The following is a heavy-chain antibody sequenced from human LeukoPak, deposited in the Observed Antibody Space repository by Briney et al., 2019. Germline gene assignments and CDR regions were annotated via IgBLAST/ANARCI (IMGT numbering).Heavy chain of an antibody. Sequence: PGGSLRLSXAASGFTFDDYAMHWVRQAPGKGLEWVSLISWDGGSTYYADSVKGRFTISRDNSKNSLYLQMNSLRAEDTALYYCAKDRGRYCTNGVCSPADYWGQGTLVTVSS. D-gene: IGHD2-8*01. CDR3: AKDRGRYCTNGVCSPADY. J-gene: IGHJ4*02. V-gene: IGHV3-43D*03. CDR1: GFTFDDYA. CDR2: ISWDGGST.